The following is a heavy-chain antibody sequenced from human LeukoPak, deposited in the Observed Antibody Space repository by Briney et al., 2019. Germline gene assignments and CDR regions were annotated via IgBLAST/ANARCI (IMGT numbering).Heavy chain of an antibody. V-gene: IGHV3-49*04. CDR3: TREPLRYFDWTAYFDY. J-gene: IGHJ4*02. CDR2: IRSKAYGGTT. Sequence: GGSLRLSCTASGFTFGDYAMSWVRQAPGKGLEWVGFIRSKAYGGTTEYVASVKGRFTISRDDSKSIAYLQMNSLKTEDTAVYYCTREPLRYFDWTAYFDYWGQGTLVTVSS. CDR1: GFTFGDYA. D-gene: IGHD3-9*01.